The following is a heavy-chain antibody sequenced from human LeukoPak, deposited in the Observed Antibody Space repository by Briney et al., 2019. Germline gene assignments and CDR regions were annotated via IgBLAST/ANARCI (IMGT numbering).Heavy chain of an antibody. CDR3: AKFFMGYCSGGSCDDYFDY. Sequence: GGSLRLSCAASGFTLSRYGMSWVRQAPGKGLEWVSGISGNDGSTYYADSVKGRFTISRDNSKNTLYVQMNNLRVDNTAVYYCAKFFMGYCSGGSCDDYFDYWGQGTLVTASS. D-gene: IGHD2-15*01. V-gene: IGHV3-23*01. CDR1: GFTLSRYG. CDR2: ISGNDGST. J-gene: IGHJ4*02.